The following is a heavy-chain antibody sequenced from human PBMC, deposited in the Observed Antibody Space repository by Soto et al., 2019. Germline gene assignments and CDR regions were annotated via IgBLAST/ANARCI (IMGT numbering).Heavy chain of an antibody. CDR1: GGSFSGYY. J-gene: IGHJ6*02. V-gene: IGHV4-34*01. CDR2: INHSGST. CDR3: ASDTAMVTVEGYYYYGMDV. Sequence: SETLSLTCAVYGGSFSGYYWSWIRQPPGKGLEWIGEINHSGSTNYNPSLKSRVTISVDTSKNQFSLKLSSVTAADTAVYYCASDTAMVTVEGYYYYGMDVWGQGTTVTVSS. D-gene: IGHD5-18*01.